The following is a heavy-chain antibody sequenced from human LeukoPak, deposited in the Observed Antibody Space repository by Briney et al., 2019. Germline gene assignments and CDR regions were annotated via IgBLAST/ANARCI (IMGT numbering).Heavy chain of an antibody. V-gene: IGHV3-33*08. J-gene: IGHJ4*02. CDR2: IWYDGSNK. CDR1: GFTFSSYG. Sequence: GGSLRLSCAASGFTFSSYGMHWVRQAPGKGLEWVAVIWYDGSNKYYADSVKGRFTISRDNSKNTLYLQMNSLRAEDTAVYYCAREGLAAAANYYFDYWGQGTLVTVSS. D-gene: IGHD6-13*01. CDR3: AREGLAAAANYYFDY.